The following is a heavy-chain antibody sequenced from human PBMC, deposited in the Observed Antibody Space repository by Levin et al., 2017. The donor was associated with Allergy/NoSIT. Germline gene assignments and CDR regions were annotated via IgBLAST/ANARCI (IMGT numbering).Heavy chain of an antibody. V-gene: IGHV3-7*01. D-gene: IGHD3-9*01. CDR3: ARLRPVNQFDC. CDR1: GFPLNSRW. CDR2: INQDGSEK. J-gene: IGHJ4*02. Sequence: GESLKISCAASGFPLNSRWMSWVRQAPGKGLEWVATINQDGSEKYYVDSVKGRFTISRDNAKNSLYLQMNNLRAEDTAIYYCARLRPVNQFDCWGQGILVTVSP.